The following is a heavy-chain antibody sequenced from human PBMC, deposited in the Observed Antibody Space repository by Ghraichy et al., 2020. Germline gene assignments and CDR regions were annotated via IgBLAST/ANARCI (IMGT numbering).Heavy chain of an antibody. J-gene: IGHJ3*02. V-gene: IGHV1-69*13. D-gene: IGHD3-22*01. CDR1: GGTFSSYA. CDR3: ARGDHDSSGYPTAKADAFDI. CDR2: IIPIFGTA. Sequence: SVKVSCKASGGTFSSYAISWVRQAPGQGLEWMGGIIPIFGTANYAQKFQGRVTITADESTSTAYMELSSLRSEDTAVYYCARGDHDSSGYPTAKADAFDIWGQGTMVTVSS.